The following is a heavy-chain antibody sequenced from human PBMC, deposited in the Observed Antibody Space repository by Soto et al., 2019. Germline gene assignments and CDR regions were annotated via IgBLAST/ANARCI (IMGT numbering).Heavy chain of an antibody. D-gene: IGHD3-10*01. Sequence: PGXSLRLSCAASGFTFSSYGMHCVRQAPFKGLEWVAVISYDGSNKYYADSVKGRFTISRDNSKNTLYLQMNSLRAEDTAVYYCAKDFGITFDAFDIWGQGTMVTVSS. J-gene: IGHJ3*02. CDR3: AKDFGITFDAFDI. CDR2: ISYDGSNK. CDR1: GFTFSSYG. V-gene: IGHV3-30*18.